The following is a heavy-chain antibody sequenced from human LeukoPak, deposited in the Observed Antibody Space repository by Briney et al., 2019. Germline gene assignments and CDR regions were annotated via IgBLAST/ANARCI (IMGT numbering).Heavy chain of an antibody. D-gene: IGHD1-26*01. Sequence: SETVSLTCTVSGGSIISSSYYWGWIRQPPGKGLEWIGNIYYSGSTYYNPSLKSRVTISVDTSKNQFSLKLSSVTAADTAVYYCARYSGSSRNWGQGTLVTVSS. J-gene: IGHJ4*02. CDR2: IYYSGST. CDR3: ARYSGSSRN. CDR1: GGSIISSSYY. V-gene: IGHV4-39*07.